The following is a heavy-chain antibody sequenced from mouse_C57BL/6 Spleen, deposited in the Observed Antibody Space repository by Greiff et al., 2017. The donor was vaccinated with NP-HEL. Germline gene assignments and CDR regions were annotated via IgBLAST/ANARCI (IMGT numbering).Heavy chain of an antibody. Sequence: QVQLQQSGPELVKPGASVKISCKASGYSFTSYYIHWVKQRPGQGLEWIGWIYPGSGNTKYNEKFKGKATLTADTSSSTAYMQLSSLTSEDSAVYYCAVYYDYDGTVYAMDYWGQGTSVTVSS. V-gene: IGHV1-66*01. J-gene: IGHJ4*01. CDR1: GYSFTSYY. D-gene: IGHD2-4*01. CDR3: AVYYDYDGTVYAMDY. CDR2: IYPGSGNT.